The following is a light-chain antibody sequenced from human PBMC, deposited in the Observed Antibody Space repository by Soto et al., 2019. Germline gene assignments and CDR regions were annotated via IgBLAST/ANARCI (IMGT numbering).Light chain of an antibody. Sequence: QSVLTQPPSVSGAPGQRVTISCTGSSSNIGAGYDVHWYQQLPGTAPKLLICGNSNRPSGVPDRFSGSKSGTSASLAITGLQAEDGADYSCQSYDSSLSGFYVFGTGTKVTAL. CDR3: QSYDSSLSGFYV. CDR1: SSNIGAGYD. J-gene: IGLJ1*01. CDR2: GNS. V-gene: IGLV1-40*01.